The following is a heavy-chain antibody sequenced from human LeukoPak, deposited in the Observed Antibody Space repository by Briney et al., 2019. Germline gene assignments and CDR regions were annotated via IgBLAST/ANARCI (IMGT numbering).Heavy chain of an antibody. CDR2: IYYSGST. CDR3: ARGSGYENFDY. Sequence: PSETLSLTCTVSGGSISSYYWSWLRQPPGQGLEWIGYIYYSGSTNYNPSLKSRVTISVDTSKNQFSLKLRSVTAADTAVYYCARGSGYENFDYWGQGTLVTVSS. J-gene: IGHJ4*02. CDR1: GGSISSYY. V-gene: IGHV4-59*01. D-gene: IGHD5-12*01.